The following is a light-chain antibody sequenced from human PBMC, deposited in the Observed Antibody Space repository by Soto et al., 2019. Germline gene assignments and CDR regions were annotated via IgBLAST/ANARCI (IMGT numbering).Light chain of an antibody. CDR1: SRDIGGLYNY. CDR2: DVN. J-gene: IGLJ2*01. CDR3: SAYSSGAPHLV. V-gene: IGLV2-14*03. Sequence: QSALTQPASVSGSAGQSITISRTGTSRDIGGLYNYVSWYQQHPGQAPKLLIYDVNYRPSGVSHRFSGSKSGNTASLTISGLQAEDAADYFCSAYSSGAPHLVFGGGTKLTVL.